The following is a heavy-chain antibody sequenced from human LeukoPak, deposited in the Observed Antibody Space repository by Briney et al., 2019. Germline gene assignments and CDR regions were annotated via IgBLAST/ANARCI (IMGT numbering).Heavy chain of an antibody. V-gene: IGHV1-2*02. CDR3: ARDRSSKYYLHMDV. Sequence: GASVKVSCKASGYTFTGYYIHWVRQAPGQGLEWMGWINPNSGGTKYVRKIQDRVTMTRDTSISTAYMEVSRLRSDDTAVYYCARDRSSKYYLHMDVWGKGTTVTVSS. CDR2: INPNSGGT. D-gene: IGHD2/OR15-2a*01. CDR1: GYTFTGYY. J-gene: IGHJ6*03.